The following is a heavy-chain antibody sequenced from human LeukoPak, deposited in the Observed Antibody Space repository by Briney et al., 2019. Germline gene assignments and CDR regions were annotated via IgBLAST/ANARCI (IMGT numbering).Heavy chain of an antibody. CDR2: IYYSGST. CDR3: ARDGGY. D-gene: IGHD3-10*01. Sequence: SETLSLTCTVSGDSISNYYWGWIRQPPGKGLEWIGYIYYSGSTNYNPSLKSRVTISVDTSKNQFSLRLSSVTAADTAVYYCARDGGYWGQGTLVTVSS. V-gene: IGHV4-59*01. CDR1: GDSISNYY. J-gene: IGHJ4*02.